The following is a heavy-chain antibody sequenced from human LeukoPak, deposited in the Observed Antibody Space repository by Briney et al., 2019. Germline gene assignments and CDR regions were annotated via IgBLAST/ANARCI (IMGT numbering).Heavy chain of an antibody. D-gene: IGHD2-15*01. CDR2: INPSGGST. Sequence: GASVKVSCKASGYTFTSYYMHWVRQAPGQGLEWMGIINPSGGSTSYAQKFLGRVTMTRDTSTSTVYMELSSLRSEDTAVYYCARSVVDCSGGSCYSATHFQHWGQGTLVTVSS. CDR1: GYTFTSYY. CDR3: ARSVVDCSGGSCYSATHFQH. J-gene: IGHJ1*01. V-gene: IGHV1-46*01.